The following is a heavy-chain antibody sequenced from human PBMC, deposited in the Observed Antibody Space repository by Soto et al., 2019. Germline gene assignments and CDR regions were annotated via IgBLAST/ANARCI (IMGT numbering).Heavy chain of an antibody. Sequence: PGGSLSLSCAASGFTFSSYWMHWVRQAPGKGLVWVSRINSDGSSTSYADSVKGRFTISRDNAKNTLYLQMNSLRAEDTAVYYSARDMGYYDTPPGAFDIWGQGTMVTVSS. D-gene: IGHD3-9*01. CDR1: GFTFSSYW. J-gene: IGHJ3*02. CDR3: ARDMGYYDTPPGAFDI. CDR2: INSDGSST. V-gene: IGHV3-74*01.